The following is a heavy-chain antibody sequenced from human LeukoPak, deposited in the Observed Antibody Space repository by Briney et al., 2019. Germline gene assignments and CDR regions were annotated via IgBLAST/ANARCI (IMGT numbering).Heavy chain of an antibody. CDR1: GGSFSGYY. V-gene: IGHV4-34*01. Sequence: SETLSLTCAVYGGSFSGYYWSWIRQPPGKGLEWIGEINHSGSTNYNPSLKSRVTISVDTSKNQFSLKLSSVTAADTAVYYCARSIIRGVISPFDPWGQGTLVTVSS. CDR2: INHSGST. D-gene: IGHD3-10*01. J-gene: IGHJ5*02. CDR3: ARSIIRGVISPFDP.